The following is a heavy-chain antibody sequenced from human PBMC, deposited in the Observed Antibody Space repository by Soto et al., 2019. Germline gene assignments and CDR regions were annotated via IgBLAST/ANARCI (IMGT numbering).Heavy chain of an antibody. D-gene: IGHD5-18*01. CDR2: IYHSGST. CDR3: ARGGSRYSYGLQTLNWFDP. Sequence: SETLSLTCTVSGGSISSGGCSWSWIRQPPGKGLEWIGSIYHSGSTNYNPSLKSRVTISVDTSKNQFSLKLSSVTAADTAVYYCARGGSRYSYGLQTLNWFDPWGQGTLVTVSS. CDR1: GGSISSGGCS. J-gene: IGHJ5*02. V-gene: IGHV4-30-2*01.